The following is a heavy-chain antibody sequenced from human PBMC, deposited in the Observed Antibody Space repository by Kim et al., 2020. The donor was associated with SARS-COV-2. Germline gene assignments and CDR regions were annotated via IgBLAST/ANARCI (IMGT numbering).Heavy chain of an antibody. J-gene: IGHJ4*02. CDR3: AKSTMRQRGDFDH. V-gene: IGHV3-9*01. CDR2: ISWNSGSI. Sequence: GGSLRLSCAASGFTFDDYAMHWVRQAPGKGLEWVSGISWNSGSIGYADSVKGRFTISRDNAKNSLYLQMNSLRAEDTALYYCAKSTMRQRGDFDHWGQGTLVTVSS. D-gene: IGHD3-22*01. CDR1: GFTFDDYA.